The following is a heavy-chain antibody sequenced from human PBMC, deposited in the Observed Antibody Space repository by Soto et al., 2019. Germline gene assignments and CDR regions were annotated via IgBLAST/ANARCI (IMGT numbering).Heavy chain of an antibody. Sequence: ASVMVSCKASGYTFTSYDISWVRQANGQGLEWMGWMNPNSGNTGYAQKFQGRVTMTRNTSISTAYMELSSLRSEDTAVYYCARALSGYCSSTSCYRGDWFDPWGQGTLVTVSS. CDR1: GYTFTSYD. CDR2: MNPNSGNT. D-gene: IGHD2-2*01. CDR3: ARALSGYCSSTSCYRGDWFDP. J-gene: IGHJ5*02. V-gene: IGHV1-8*01.